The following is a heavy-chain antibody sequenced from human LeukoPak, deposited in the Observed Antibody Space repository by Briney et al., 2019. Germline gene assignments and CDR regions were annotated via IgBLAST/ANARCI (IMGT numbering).Heavy chain of an antibody. Sequence: PGGSLRLSCAASGFTFSSYSMNWVRQAPGKGLEWVSSISSSSSYIYYADSVKGRFTISRDNAKNSLYLQMNSLRAEDTAVYYCAKPFTQTPYAIGWYTCDSWGQGTLVTVSS. CDR1: GFTFSSYS. J-gene: IGHJ4*02. CDR2: ISSSSSYI. V-gene: IGHV3-21*01. D-gene: IGHD6-19*01. CDR3: AKPFTQTPYAIGWYTCDS.